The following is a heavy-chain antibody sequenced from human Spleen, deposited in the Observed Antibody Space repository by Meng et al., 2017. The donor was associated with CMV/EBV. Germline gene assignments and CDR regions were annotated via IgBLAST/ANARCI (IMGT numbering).Heavy chain of an antibody. CDR2: ISGSGGST. CDR1: GFTFSTYA. J-gene: IGHJ5*02. D-gene: IGHD1-26*01. V-gene: IGHV3-23*01. CDR3: AKDVRLGGNYGWFDP. Sequence: GFTFSTYAMSWVRQAPGKGLEWVSAISGSGGSTYYADSVKGRFTISRDNSKSTLYLQMNSLRAEDTAVYHCAKDVRLGGNYGWFDPWGQGTLVTVSS.